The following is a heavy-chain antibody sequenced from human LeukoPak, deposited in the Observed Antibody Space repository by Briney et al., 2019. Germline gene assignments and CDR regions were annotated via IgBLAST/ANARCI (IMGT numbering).Heavy chain of an antibody. J-gene: IGHJ4*02. CDR3: ARFGYVAAVDV. CDR2: INPAGSET. CDR1: GFSFSAYW. V-gene: IGHV3-7*01. D-gene: IGHD2-15*01. Sequence: PGGSLRLSYAASGFSFSAYWMTWVRQAPGTGLEWVANINPAGSETYYVDPVKGRFSISRDNAKNLVYLQMNSLRAEDTAVYHCARFGYVAAVDVWGQGTPVTVSS.